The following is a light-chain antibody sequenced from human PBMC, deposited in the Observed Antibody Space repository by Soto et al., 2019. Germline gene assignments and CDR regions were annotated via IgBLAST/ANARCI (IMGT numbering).Light chain of an antibody. CDR2: DVS. CDR3: SSYTSSSTL. J-gene: IGLJ2*01. Sequence: QSALTQPASVSGSPGQSIIISCRGTSSDVGTSNYVSWYQQHPGKPPKLMIYDVSNRPSGVSSRFSGSKSGNTASLTISGLQTEDEADYYCSSYTSSSTLFGGGTKVTVL. V-gene: IGLV2-14*01. CDR1: SSDVGTSNY.